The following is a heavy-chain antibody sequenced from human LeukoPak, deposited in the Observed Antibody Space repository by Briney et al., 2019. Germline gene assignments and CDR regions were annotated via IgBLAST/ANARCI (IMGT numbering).Heavy chain of an antibody. CDR2: INPNSGGT. Sequence: ASVKVSCKASGYTFTGLYMHWVRQSPGQGLEWMGGINPNSGGTNYAQKFQGRVTMTRDTSINTAYMEMSRLRSEDTAVYYCARSNPPLYCSRTSCYRGEILAVSMYWGQGTLVTVSS. J-gene: IGHJ4*02. V-gene: IGHV1-2*02. D-gene: IGHD2-2*01. CDR1: GYTFTGLY. CDR3: ARSNPPLYCSRTSCYRGEILAVSMY.